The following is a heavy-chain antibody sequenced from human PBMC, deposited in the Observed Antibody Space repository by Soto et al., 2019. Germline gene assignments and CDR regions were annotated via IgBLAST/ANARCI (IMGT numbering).Heavy chain of an antibody. D-gene: IGHD4-17*01. V-gene: IGHV3-23*01. CDR3: ATGWMASVTYSDY. CDR1: GFTFAKYA. J-gene: IGHJ4*02. CDR2: ITASGGST. Sequence: EMQLLESGGGFVQPGGSLRLSCAASGFTFAKYAMSWVRQAPGKGLEWVSAITASGGSTFYAGSVKGRFTISRDNSDDTLELQMNNLRVEDTAMYFCATGWMASVTYSDYWGQGTLVTVSS.